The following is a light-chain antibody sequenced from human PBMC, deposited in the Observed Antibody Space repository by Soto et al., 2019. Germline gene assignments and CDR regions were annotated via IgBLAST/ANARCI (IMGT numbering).Light chain of an antibody. CDR3: SSYTSSSTYYD. CDR1: SSGVGGYNY. V-gene: IGLV2-14*01. J-gene: IGLJ1*01. CDR2: DVS. Sequence: QSALTQPASVSGSPGQSITISCTGTSSGVGGYNYVSWYQQHPGKAPKLMIYDVSNRPSGVSNRFSGSKSGNTASLTISGLQAEDEADYYCSSYTSSSTYYDFGTGTKVTVL.